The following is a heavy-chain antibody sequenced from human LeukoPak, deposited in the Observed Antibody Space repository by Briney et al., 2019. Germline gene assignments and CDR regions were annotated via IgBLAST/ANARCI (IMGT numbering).Heavy chain of an antibody. V-gene: IGHV1-69*13. CDR1: GGTFSSYA. D-gene: IGHD2-2*01. J-gene: IGHJ5*02. Sequence: ASVKVSCKASGGTFSSYAISWVRQAPGQGLEWMGGIIPIFGTANYARKFQGRVTITADESTSTAYMELSSLRSEDTAVYYCARGGRSYCSSTSCYFNNWFDPWGQGTLVTVSS. CDR2: IIPIFGTA. CDR3: ARGGRSYCSSTSCYFNNWFDP.